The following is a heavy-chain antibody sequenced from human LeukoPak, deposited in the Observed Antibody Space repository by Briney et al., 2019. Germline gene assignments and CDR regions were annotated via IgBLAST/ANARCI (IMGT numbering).Heavy chain of an antibody. V-gene: IGHV4-4*02. Sequence: GSLRLSCGASGFTFSSYGMSWVRQPPGKGLEWIGEIDHSGSTNYNPSLKSRVTISVDKSESQFSLKLSSVTAADTAVYYCVRVGTYFLLSWGQGTLVTVSS. CDR1: GFTFSSYGM. CDR2: IDHSGST. D-gene: IGHD1-26*01. J-gene: IGHJ5*02. CDR3: VRVGTYFLLS.